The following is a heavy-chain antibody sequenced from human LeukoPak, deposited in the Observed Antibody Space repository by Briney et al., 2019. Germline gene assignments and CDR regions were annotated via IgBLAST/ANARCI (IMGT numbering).Heavy chain of an antibody. V-gene: IGHV3-33*06. CDR1: GFTFSSYW. Sequence: QPGGSLRLSCAASGFTFSSYWMTWVRQAPGKGLEWVAVIWYDGSNKYYADSVKGRFTISRDNSKNTLYLQMNSLRAEDTAVYYCAKDSDLSSSTWFDPWGQGTLVTVSS. D-gene: IGHD6-6*01. J-gene: IGHJ5*02. CDR3: AKDSDLSSSTWFDP. CDR2: IWYDGSNK.